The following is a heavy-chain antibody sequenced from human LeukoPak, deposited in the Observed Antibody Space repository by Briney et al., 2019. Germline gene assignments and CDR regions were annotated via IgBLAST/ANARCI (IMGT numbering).Heavy chain of an antibody. J-gene: IGHJ4*02. D-gene: IGHD3-10*02. CDR3: ARGAMFPYYFDY. Sequence: GGSLRLSCAASGFTFSSYSMNWVRQAPGKGLEWVAFIRYDGSNKYYADSLKGRFTISRDNAKNSLYLQMNSLRAEDTAVYYCARGAMFPYYFDYWGQGTLVTVSS. V-gene: IGHV3-30*02. CDR1: GFTFSSYS. CDR2: IRYDGSNK.